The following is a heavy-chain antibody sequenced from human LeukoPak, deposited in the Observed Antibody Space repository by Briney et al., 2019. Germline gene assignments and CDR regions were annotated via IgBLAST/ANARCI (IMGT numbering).Heavy chain of an antibody. J-gene: IGHJ5*02. V-gene: IGHV3-30-3*01. CDR1: GFTFRRYD. CDR3: ARAAAETGAFRDNWFDP. D-gene: IGHD6-19*01. Sequence: SGGSLRLSCVASGFTFRRYDVHWVRQAPGKGLEWVAVIAYDGNNKIYADSVKGRFTISRDNSKNTLYLQMNSLRAEDTAVYYCARAAAETGAFRDNWFDPWGQGTLVTVSS. CDR2: IAYDGNNK.